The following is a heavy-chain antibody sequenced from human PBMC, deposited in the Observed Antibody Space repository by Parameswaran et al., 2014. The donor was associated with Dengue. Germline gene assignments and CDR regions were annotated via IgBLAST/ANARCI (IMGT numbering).Heavy chain of an antibody. J-gene: IGHJ4*02. CDR3: ARVGGYDFWSGPFDY. V-gene: IGHV4-31*02. D-gene: IGHD3-3*01. CDR2: IYYSGST. Sequence: RWIRQPPGKGLEWIGYIYYSGSTYYNPSLKSRVTISVDTSKNQFSPKLSSVTAADTAVYYCARVGGYDFWSGPFDYWGQGTLVRLL.